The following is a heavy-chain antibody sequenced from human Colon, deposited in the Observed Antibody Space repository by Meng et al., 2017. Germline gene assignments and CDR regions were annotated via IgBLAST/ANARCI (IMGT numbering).Heavy chain of an antibody. CDR1: GDSIRSGGYS. D-gene: IGHD2-2*01. CDR2: IYHSGSP. V-gene: IGHV4-30-2*01. Sequence: QLQLQESGSGLVKPSQTLSLTCAVSGDSIRSGGYSWSWIRQPLGKGLEWIGYIYHSGSPFYNPSLESRVTISVDTSKNQFSLNLTSVTAADTAVYYCARVGVVTQVLDYWGQGTLVTVSS. CDR3: ARVGVVTQVLDY. J-gene: IGHJ4*02.